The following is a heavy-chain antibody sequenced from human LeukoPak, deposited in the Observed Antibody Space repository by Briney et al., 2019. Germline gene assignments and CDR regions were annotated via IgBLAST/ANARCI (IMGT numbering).Heavy chain of an antibody. CDR3: ARDSTVTTSDAFDI. D-gene: IGHD4-17*01. J-gene: IGHJ3*02. Sequence: GGSLRLSCAASGFTFSSYSMNWLRQAPGKGLECVSSISSSSSYIYYADSVKGRFTISRDNAKNSLYLQMNSLRAEDTAVYYCARDSTVTTSDAFDIWGQGTMVTVSS. CDR2: ISSSSSYI. V-gene: IGHV3-21*01. CDR1: GFTFSSYS.